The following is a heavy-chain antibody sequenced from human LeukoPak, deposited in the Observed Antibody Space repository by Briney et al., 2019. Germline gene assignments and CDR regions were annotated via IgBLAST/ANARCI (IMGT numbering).Heavy chain of an antibody. Sequence: GGSLRLSCAASGFTVSSNYMSWVRQAPGKGLEWVSVIYSGGSTYYADSVKGRFTISRDNSKNTLYLQMNSLRAEDTAVYYCAKTPYSSSWYAYYYMDVWGKGTTVTVSS. J-gene: IGHJ6*03. CDR2: IYSGGST. D-gene: IGHD6-13*01. V-gene: IGHV3-66*01. CDR3: AKTPYSSSWYAYYYMDV. CDR1: GFTVSSNY.